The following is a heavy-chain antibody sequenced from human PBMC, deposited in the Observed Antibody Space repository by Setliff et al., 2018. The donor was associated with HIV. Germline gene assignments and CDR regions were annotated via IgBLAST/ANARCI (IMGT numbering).Heavy chain of an antibody. V-gene: IGHV4-39*01. Sequence: SETLSLTCTVSGVSLSSESYYWGWVRQPPGKALEWVGSMYYNGKIFYNPSLRSRVTIFVDSSKNELSLRLQSVTAADTAVYYCARRGESTGSWFSSWYSYDMDVWGQGTKVTVSS. CDR2: MYYNGKI. J-gene: IGHJ6*02. CDR1: GVSLSSESYY. D-gene: IGHD2-15*01. CDR3: ARRGESTGSWFSSWYSYDMDV.